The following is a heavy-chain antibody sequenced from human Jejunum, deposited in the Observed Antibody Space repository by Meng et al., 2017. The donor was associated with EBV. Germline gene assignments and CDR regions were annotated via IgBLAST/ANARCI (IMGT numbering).Heavy chain of an antibody. D-gene: IGHD1-26*01. J-gene: IGHJ5*02. CDR1: GGSISSSNW. V-gene: IGHV4-4*02. CDR2: IFHIGTT. CDR3: ARDGGPSGSYAYWFDP. Sequence: VQLQESGPGLGKPLGTLSLTCAVSGGSISSSNWWSWVRQPPGKGPEWIGEIFHIGTTNYNPTLKSRVTMSVDKSKNHFSLKLTSVTAADTAVYYCARDGGPSGSYAYWFDPWGQGTLVTVSS.